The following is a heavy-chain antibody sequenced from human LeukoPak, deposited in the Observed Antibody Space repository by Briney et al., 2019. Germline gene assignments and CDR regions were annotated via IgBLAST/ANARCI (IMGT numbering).Heavy chain of an antibody. V-gene: IGHV1-46*01. J-gene: IGHJ5*02. CDR1: GYTFTSNY. D-gene: IGHD6-13*01. CDR2: ISPSGGST. CDR3: ARLKRGIGAAGTSLRGWFDP. Sequence: ASVKVSCKAFGYTFTSNYMHCVRQAPGQGPEWMGVISPSGGSTTYAQKFQGRVTLTRDMSTSTDYLELSSLRSEDTAVYYCARLKRGIGAAGTSLRGWFDPWGQGTLVTVSS.